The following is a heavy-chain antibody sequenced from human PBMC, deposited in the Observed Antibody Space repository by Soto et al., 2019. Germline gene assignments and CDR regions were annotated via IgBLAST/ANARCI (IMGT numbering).Heavy chain of an antibody. Sequence: GGSLRLSCAASGFTFSSYAMSWVRQAPGKGLEWVSAISGSGGSTYYADSVKGRFTISRDNSKNTLYLQMNSLSAEDTAVYYCAKDSRRGITIFGVVTAYWGQGTLVTVSS. V-gene: IGHV3-23*01. J-gene: IGHJ4*02. CDR2: ISGSGGST. CDR3: AKDSRRGITIFGVVTAY. CDR1: GFTFSSYA. D-gene: IGHD3-3*01.